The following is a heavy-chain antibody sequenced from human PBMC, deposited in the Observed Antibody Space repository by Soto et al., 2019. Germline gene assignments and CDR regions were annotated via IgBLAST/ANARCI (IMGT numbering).Heavy chain of an antibody. CDR1: GFTFSSYA. CDR2: ISGSGGST. V-gene: IGHV3-23*01. CDR3: AKVTIFGVVNPLYMDV. J-gene: IGHJ6*03. D-gene: IGHD3-3*01. Sequence: GGSLRLSCAASGFTFSSYAMSWVRQAPGKGLEWVSAISGSGGSTYYADSVKGRFTISRDNSKNTLYLQMNSLRAEDTAVYYWAKVTIFGVVNPLYMDVWGKGTTVTVSS.